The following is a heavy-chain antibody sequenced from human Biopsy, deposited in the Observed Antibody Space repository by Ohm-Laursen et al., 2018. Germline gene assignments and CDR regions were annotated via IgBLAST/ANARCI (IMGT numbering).Heavy chain of an antibody. CDR3: ARDMTVTARPYYYSGVDV. CDR2: INPKSGVA. Sequence: ASVKVSCKSSEYSVTDYFIHWVRHAPGQGFEWMGWINPKSGVANHAQNFQGRVSMTRDTSIHTVYLELNSLRSDDTAVYYCARDMTVTARPYYYSGVDVWGPGTRVTVSS. J-gene: IGHJ6*02. D-gene: IGHD4-17*01. V-gene: IGHV1-2*02. CDR1: EYSVTDYF.